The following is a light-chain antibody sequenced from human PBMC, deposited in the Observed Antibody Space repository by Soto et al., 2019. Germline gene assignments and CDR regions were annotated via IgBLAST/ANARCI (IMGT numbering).Light chain of an antibody. CDR1: LGIRSD. CDR2: AAS. J-gene: IGKJ1*01. V-gene: IGKV1-6*01. Sequence: TQMTQSPSSLSASVGDRVAITCRASLGIRSDLVWYQQKPGKAPKVLIYAASTLQGGVPSRFSGSGSGTDFTLTISSLQPEDFAIYYCQQDYDYPWTFGQGTKVDIK. CDR3: QQDYDYPWT.